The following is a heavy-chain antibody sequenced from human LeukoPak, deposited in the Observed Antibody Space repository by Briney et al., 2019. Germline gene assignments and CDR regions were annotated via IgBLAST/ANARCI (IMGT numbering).Heavy chain of an antibody. CDR2: IYYSGST. CDR3: ARDRWLGY. Sequence: SETLSLTCTVSGGSISSYFWSWVRQPPGKGLEWIGYIYYSGSTYYNPSLKSRVTISVDTSKNQFSLKLASVTTADTAVYYCARDRWLGYWGQGTLVTVSS. V-gene: IGHV4-59*01. J-gene: IGHJ4*02. D-gene: IGHD5-12*01. CDR1: GGSISSYF.